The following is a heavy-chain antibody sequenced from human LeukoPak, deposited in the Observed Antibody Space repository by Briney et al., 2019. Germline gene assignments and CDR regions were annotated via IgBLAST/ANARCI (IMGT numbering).Heavy chain of an antibody. CDR3: DSHIVVPLGYGMDV. J-gene: IGHJ6*02. Sequence: SETLSLTCTVSGGSISSSSYYWGWIRQPPGKGLEWIGSMYYSGSTYYNPSLKSRVTISVDTSKNQFSLKLSSVTAADTAVYYCDSHIVVPLGYGMDVWGQGTTVTVSS. V-gene: IGHV4-39*07. CDR2: MYYSGST. D-gene: IGHD2-21*01. CDR1: GGSISSSSYY.